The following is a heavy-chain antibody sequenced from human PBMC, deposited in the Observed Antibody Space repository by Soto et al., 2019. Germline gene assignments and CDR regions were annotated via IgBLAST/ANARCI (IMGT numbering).Heavy chain of an antibody. Sequence: SVEVSCKAAGFTFTSSAVQWVRQARGQRLEWIGWIVVGSGNTNYAQKFQERVTITRDMSTSTADMELSSLRSEDTAVYYCEALFHYYGMDVWGQGTTVTVSS. J-gene: IGHJ6*02. CDR2: IVVGSGNT. D-gene: IGHD3-10*02. CDR3: EALFHYYGMDV. CDR1: GFTFTSSA. V-gene: IGHV1-58*01.